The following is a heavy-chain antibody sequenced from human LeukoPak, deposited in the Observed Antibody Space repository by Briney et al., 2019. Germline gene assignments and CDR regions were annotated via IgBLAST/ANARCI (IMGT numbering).Heavy chain of an antibody. CDR2: IKQDGSEK. J-gene: IGHJ5*02. Sequence: GGSLRLSCAASGFTFSSYSMNWVRQAPGKGLEWVANIKQDGSEKYYVDSVKGRFTISRDNAKNSLYLQMNSLRAEDTAVYYCARKDTIFGVTWGQGTLVTVSS. D-gene: IGHD3-3*01. V-gene: IGHV3-7*01. CDR1: GFTFSSYS. CDR3: ARKDTIFGVT.